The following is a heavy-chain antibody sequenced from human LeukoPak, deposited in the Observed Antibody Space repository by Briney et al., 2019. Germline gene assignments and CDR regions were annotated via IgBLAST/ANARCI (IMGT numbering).Heavy chain of an antibody. D-gene: IGHD3-10*01. CDR2: IYRGGNT. CDR3: ARAHGRITRDAYFDY. Sequence: GGSLRLSCAASGFTVSGHPMSWVRQAPGKGLEWVSVIYRGGNTYYADSVKGRFAISRDDSKNTLDLQMNSLRAEDTAVYYCARAHGRITRDAYFDYWGQGTLVTVSS. V-gene: IGHV3-53*01. J-gene: IGHJ4*02. CDR1: GFTVSGHP.